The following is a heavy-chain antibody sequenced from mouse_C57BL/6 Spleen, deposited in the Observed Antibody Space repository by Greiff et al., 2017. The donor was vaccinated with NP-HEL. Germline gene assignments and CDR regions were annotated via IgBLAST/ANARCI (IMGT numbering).Heavy chain of an antibody. D-gene: IGHD2-4*01. Sequence: VQLQQSGPELVKPGASVKMSCKASGYTFTDYNMHWVKQSHGKSLEWIGYINPNNGGTSYNQKFKGKATLTVNKSSSTAYMELRSLTSEDSAVYYCARKDDYDFPFDYWGQGTTLTVSS. CDR3: ARKDDYDFPFDY. J-gene: IGHJ2*01. V-gene: IGHV1-22*01. CDR2: INPNNGGT. CDR1: GYTFTDYN.